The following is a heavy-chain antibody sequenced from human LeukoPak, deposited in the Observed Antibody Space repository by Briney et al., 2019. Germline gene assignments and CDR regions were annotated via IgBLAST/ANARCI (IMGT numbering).Heavy chain of an antibody. CDR2: IKLFGDEQ. V-gene: IGHV3-7*01. J-gene: IGHJ5*02. CDR1: GFIFSHYW. CDR3: ARALTTDHSGRWFDP. D-gene: IGHD4-17*01. Sequence: GGSLRLSCAGSGFIFSHYWMSWLRQAPGKEPEWVANIKLFGDEQYYGDSVKGRFIISRDNAKNLLYLQMHSLRADDTAVYYCARALTTDHSGRWFDPWGQGNLVTVSS.